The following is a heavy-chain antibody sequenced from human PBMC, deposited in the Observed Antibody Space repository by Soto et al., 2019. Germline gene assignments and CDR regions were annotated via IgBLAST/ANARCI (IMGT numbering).Heavy chain of an antibody. CDR2: ITGSGDAT. D-gene: IGHD3-10*01. V-gene: IGHV3-23*01. J-gene: IGHJ4*02. CDR1: GFSFSTYA. CDR3: ASILWFGELSGDY. Sequence: GGSLRLSCAASGFSFSTYAMNWVRQAPGKGLEWVSIITGSGDATYYADSVKGRFTISRDNSKNTLYLQMNSLRAEDTAVYYCASILWFGELSGDYWGQGTLVTVSS.